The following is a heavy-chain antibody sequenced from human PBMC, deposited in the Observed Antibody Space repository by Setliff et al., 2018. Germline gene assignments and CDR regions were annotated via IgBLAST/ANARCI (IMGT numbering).Heavy chain of an antibody. J-gene: IGHJ6*03. CDR1: GFTFSSYS. Sequence: PGGSLRLSCEASGFTFSSYSMNWVRQAPGKGLEWVAHISYSSGSISYADSVKGRFTISRDNAKNSLYLQMNSLRAVDTAIYYCVRALAYYYMDVWGKGTTVTVSS. CDR3: VRALAYYYMDV. V-gene: IGHV3-48*01. CDR2: ISYSSGSI.